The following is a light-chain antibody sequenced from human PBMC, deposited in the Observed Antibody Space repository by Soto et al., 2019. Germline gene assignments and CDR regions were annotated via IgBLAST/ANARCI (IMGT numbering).Light chain of an antibody. CDR1: SSDVGGYNY. V-gene: IGLV2-8*01. Sequence: QSVLTQPPSASGSPGQSVTISCTGTSSDVGGYNYVSWYQQHPGKAPKLMIYEVSKRPSGVPDRFSGSKSDNTASLTVSGLQADDEADYYCSSYAGSNNYVFGTGTKLTVL. CDR3: SSYAGSNNYV. J-gene: IGLJ1*01. CDR2: EVS.